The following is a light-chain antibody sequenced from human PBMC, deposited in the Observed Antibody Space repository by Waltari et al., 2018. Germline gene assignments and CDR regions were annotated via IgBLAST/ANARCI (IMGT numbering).Light chain of an antibody. CDR1: QSISSS. Sequence: EIVLTQSPATLSLSPGERATLSCRASQSISSSLAWYQQKPGQAPRLIIYDASNRATGIAARFSVSGCGTDFTLTISSLEPEDFAVYYCQQRTNWPPEITFGQGTRLEIK. CDR2: DAS. J-gene: IGKJ5*01. CDR3: QQRTNWPPEIT. V-gene: IGKV3-11*01.